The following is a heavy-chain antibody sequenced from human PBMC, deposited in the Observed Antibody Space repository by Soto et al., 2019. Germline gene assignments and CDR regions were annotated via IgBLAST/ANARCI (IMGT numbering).Heavy chain of an antibody. D-gene: IGHD1-26*01. CDR3: VRGGVGPTN. V-gene: IGHV3-74*01. CDR1: GFTFSTYR. Sequence: EVQLVESGGGLVQPGGSLRLSCAASGFTFSTYRMHWVRQAPGKGLVWVSRISSDGSSTDYAGSVKGRVTISRDNAKNTLYLEMNSLRAEDTAVYYGVRGGVGPTNWGQGTLVTVSS. J-gene: IGHJ4*02. CDR2: ISSDGSST.